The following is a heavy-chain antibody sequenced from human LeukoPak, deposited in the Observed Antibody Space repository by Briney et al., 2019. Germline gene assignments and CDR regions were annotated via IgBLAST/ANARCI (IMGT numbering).Heavy chain of an antibody. Sequence: GGSPTLSCAASGFIFSNAWMSWVSQAPGKGLEWAGRIKSKTDGGTTDYAAPVTGRFTISRDDSKNTLYLQMNSLKTEDTAIYYCTMHGAFTGSYSGASWGQGTLVTVSS. J-gene: IGHJ5*02. CDR1: GFIFSNAW. CDR3: TMHGAFTGSYSGAS. V-gene: IGHV3-15*01. CDR2: IKSKTDGGTT. D-gene: IGHD1-26*01.